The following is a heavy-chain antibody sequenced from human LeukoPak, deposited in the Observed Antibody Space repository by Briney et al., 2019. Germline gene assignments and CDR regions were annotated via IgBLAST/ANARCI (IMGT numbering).Heavy chain of an antibody. D-gene: IGHD3-10*01. Sequence: SETLSLTCTVSGGSISSSSYYWGWIRQPPGKGLEWIGSIYYSGSTCYNPSLKSRVTISVDTSKNQFSLKLSSVTAADTAVYYCARHIGRSGFRAGAFDIWGQGTMVTVSS. J-gene: IGHJ3*02. V-gene: IGHV4-39*01. CDR2: IYYSGST. CDR3: ARHIGRSGFRAGAFDI. CDR1: GGSISSSSYY.